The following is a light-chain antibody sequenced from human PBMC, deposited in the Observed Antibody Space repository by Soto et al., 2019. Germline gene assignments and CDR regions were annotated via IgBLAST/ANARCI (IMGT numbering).Light chain of an antibody. J-gene: IGLJ2*01. CDR2: EVN. V-gene: IGLV2-23*02. CDR1: TNDIGGYDL. CDR3: CSFAGGATFV. Sequence: QSALTQPASVSGSPGQSITISCTGTTNDIGGYDLVSWYQQHPGKAPKLIIYEVNKRPSGVSDRFSGSKSGNTASLTISPLQAEDEADYSCCSFAGGATFVFGGGTKVTVL.